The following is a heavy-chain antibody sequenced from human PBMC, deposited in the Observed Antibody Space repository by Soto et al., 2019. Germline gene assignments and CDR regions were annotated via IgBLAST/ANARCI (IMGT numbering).Heavy chain of an antibody. CDR3: ARSQEVVVVPAAPLDY. V-gene: IGHV1-46*01. J-gene: IGHJ4*02. D-gene: IGHD2-2*01. CDR1: GYTFSNYY. CDR2: INPSGGST. Sequence: QVQLVQSAAEVKKPGASVKLSCKTSGYTFSNYYINWVRQAPRQGLQWMGRINPSGGSTSYAQKCQGRVTMTRVTPTSTVDMDLSSLTSADTAVYFCARSQEVVVVPAAPLDYWGQGTLVTVSS.